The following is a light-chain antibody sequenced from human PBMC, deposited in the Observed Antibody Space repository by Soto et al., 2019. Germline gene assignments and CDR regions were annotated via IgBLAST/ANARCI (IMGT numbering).Light chain of an antibody. CDR1: SGSIDSNY. J-gene: IGLJ2*01. V-gene: IGLV6-57*04. CDR3: QSYDSSNHDVV. CDR2: EDN. Sequence: LTQPHSVSESPGKTVTISCTRSSGSIDSNYVQWYQQRPGSAPTTVIYEDNQRPSGVPDRFSGSIDSSSNSASLTISGLKTEDEADYYCQSYDSSNHDVVFGGGTKVTVL.